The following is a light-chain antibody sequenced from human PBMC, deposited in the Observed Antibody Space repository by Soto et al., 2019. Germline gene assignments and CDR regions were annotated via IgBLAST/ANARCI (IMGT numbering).Light chain of an antibody. J-gene: IGLJ1*01. V-gene: IGLV2-23*02. CDR1: SSDVGSYNL. Sequence: QSVLTQPASVSGSPGPSITISRTGTSSDVGSYNLVSWYQHHPGKAPKLMIYEVSKRPSGVSNRFSGSKSGNTASLTISGLQAEDEADYYCCSYAGSSTLVFGTGTKVTVL. CDR3: CSYAGSSTLV. CDR2: EVS.